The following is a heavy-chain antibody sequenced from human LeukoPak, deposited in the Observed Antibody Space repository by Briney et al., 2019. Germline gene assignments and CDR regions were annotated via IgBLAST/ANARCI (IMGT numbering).Heavy chain of an antibody. CDR2: IRYDGSNK. V-gene: IGHV3-30*02. CDR1: GFTFSSYG. Sequence: GGSLRLSCAASGFTFSSYGTHWVRQAPGKGLEWVAFIRYDGSNKYYADSVKGRFTISRDNSKNTLYLQMNSLRAEDTAVYYCAKVTTGSGSYYIMGVFDYWGQGTLVTVSS. D-gene: IGHD3-10*01. CDR3: AKVTTGSGSYYIMGVFDY. J-gene: IGHJ4*02.